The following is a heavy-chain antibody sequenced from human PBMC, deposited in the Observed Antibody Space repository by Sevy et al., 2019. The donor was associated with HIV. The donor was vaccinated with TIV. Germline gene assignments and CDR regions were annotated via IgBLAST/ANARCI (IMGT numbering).Heavy chain of an antibody. CDR3: ARDPYYYYYGMDV. CDR2: INPNSGGT. J-gene: IGHJ6*02. V-gene: IGHV1-2*06. CDR1: GYTFTGYY. Sequence: ASVKVSCKASGYTFTGYYMHWVRQAPGQGLEWMGRINPNSGGTNYAQKFQGRVTMTRETSISTAYMELSRLRSDDTAVYYCARDPYYYYYGMDVWGQGTTVTVSS.